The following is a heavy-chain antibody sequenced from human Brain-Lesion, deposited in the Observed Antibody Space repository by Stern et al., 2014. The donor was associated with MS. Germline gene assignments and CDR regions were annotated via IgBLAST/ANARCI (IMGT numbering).Heavy chain of an antibody. Sequence: QDQLVQSGAEVKKPGASVKVSCKASGYTFSSYDITWVRQASGHGLEWMGRMNPCSGNTGDAQKVKGRVSVTSDPSISTVYMELTSLTADDTAVYFCARAVRNQLLSEYWGQGTLVTVSS. V-gene: IGHV1-8*01. CDR3: ARAVRNQLLSEY. D-gene: IGHD2-2*01. CDR1: GYTFSSYD. CDR2: MNPCSGNT. J-gene: IGHJ4*02.